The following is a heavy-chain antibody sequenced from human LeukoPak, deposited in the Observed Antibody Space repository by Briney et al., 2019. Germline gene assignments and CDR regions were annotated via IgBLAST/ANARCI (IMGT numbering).Heavy chain of an antibody. CDR1: GFTFGDYA. V-gene: IGHV3-49*03. CDR3: TRQGLAYYYDSSGYCPPGY. CDR2: IRSKAYGGTT. Sequence: GGSLRLSCTASGFTFGDYAMSWFRQAPGKGLEWVGFIRSKAYGGTTEYAAFVKGRFTISRDDSKSIAYLQMNSLKTEDTAVYYCTRQGLAYYYDSSGYCPPGYWGQGTLVTVSS. D-gene: IGHD3-22*01. J-gene: IGHJ4*02.